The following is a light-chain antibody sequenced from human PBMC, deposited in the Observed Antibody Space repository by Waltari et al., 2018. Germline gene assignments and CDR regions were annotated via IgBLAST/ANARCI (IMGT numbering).Light chain of an antibody. J-gene: IGLJ3*02. Sequence: QSALTQPASVSGSPGQSITIPCTGTSSDVGAYNYVSWYQKYPGKAPKVMIYEVNKRPTGASKRFSGSKSGNTASLRISGLQPEDEADYYCSSYTTSSIVVFGGGTKLIVL. CDR2: EVN. CDR1: SSDVGAYNY. CDR3: SSYTTSSIVV. V-gene: IGLV2-14*03.